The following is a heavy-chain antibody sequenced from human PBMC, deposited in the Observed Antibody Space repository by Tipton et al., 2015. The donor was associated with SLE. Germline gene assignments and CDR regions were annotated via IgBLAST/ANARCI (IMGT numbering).Heavy chain of an antibody. J-gene: IGHJ6*03. CDR2: IFYTGST. CDR1: NGSISTYY. D-gene: IGHD5-12*01. V-gene: IGHV4-59*13. CDR3: ARTEPNLPPGPLVTTPYYMDV. Sequence: TLSLTCTVSNGSISTYYWSWIRQPPGKGLEWIGNIFYTGSTSYNPSLKSRVTISVDSSKNQFSLRLTSVTAADTAVYYCARTEPNLPPGPLVTTPYYMDVWGEGTTVTVSS.